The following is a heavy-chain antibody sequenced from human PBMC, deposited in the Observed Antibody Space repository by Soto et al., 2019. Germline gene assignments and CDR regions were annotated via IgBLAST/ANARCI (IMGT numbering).Heavy chain of an antibody. Sequence: GGSLRLSCAASGFTFDDYAMHWVRQAPGKGLEWVSGISWNSGSIGYADSVKGRFTISRDNAKNSLYLQMNSLRAEDTALYYCAKDMVRRGGAMDYYFSSGSAPSYYGIDVRGQGTTVTGSS. D-gene: IGHD3-22*01. J-gene: IGHJ6*02. CDR2: ISWNSGSI. CDR1: GFTFDDYA. V-gene: IGHV3-9*01. CDR3: AKDMVRRGGAMDYYFSSGSAPSYYGIDV.